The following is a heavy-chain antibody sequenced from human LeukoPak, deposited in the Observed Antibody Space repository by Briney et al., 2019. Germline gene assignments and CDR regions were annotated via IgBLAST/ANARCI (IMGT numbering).Heavy chain of an antibody. CDR3: AKEYSGYDFDY. D-gene: IGHD5-12*01. J-gene: IGHJ4*02. CDR2: TSGSGGNT. V-gene: IGHV3-23*01. CDR1: GFTLRSYD. Sequence: GGSLRLSCAASGFTLRSYDMSWVRQAPGKGLEWVAATSGSGGNTYYADSVKGRSIISRDNSKNTLYLQMNSLRAEDTAVYYCAKEYSGYDFDYWGQGTLVTVSS.